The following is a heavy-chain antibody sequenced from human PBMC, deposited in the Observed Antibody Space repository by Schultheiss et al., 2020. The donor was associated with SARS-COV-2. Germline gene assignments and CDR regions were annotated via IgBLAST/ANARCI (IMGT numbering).Heavy chain of an antibody. CDR3: ASTSDIVVAVATT. Sequence: SETLSLTCAVSGGSISSGGYSWSWIRQPPGKGLEWIGYIYHSGSTYYNPPLKSRVTISADTSKNQFSLKLRSVTATDTAVYYCASTSDIVVAVATTWGQGTLVTVSS. CDR2: IYHSGST. V-gene: IGHV4-30-2*01. CDR1: GGSISSGGYS. J-gene: IGHJ1*01. D-gene: IGHD2-15*01.